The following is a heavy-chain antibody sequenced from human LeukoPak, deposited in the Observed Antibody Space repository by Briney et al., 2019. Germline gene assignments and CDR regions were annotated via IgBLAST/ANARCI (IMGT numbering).Heavy chain of an antibody. CDR2: ISYDGSNK. CDR1: GFTFSSFG. Sequence: GRSLRLSCAASGFTFSSFGMHWVRQAPGKGLEWVAIISYDGSNKYYADSVKGRFTISRDNSRNTLYLQMNSLRAEDTAVYYCARSGLSRFGFWGQGILVTVSS. J-gene: IGHJ4*02. CDR3: ARSGLSRFGF. D-gene: IGHD2/OR15-2a*01. V-gene: IGHV3-30*03.